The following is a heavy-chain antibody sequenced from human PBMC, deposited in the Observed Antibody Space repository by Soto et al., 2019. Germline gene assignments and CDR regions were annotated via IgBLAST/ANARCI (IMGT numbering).Heavy chain of an antibody. V-gene: IGHV1-18*04. D-gene: IGHD3-22*01. CDR1: GYTFTSYG. CDR2: ISAYNGNT. Sequence: GASVKVSCKASGYTFTSYGISWVRQAPGQGLEWMGWISAYNGNTNYAQKLQGRVTMTTDTSTSTAYMELRSPRSDDTAVYYCARRYYYDSSGYYSHWGQGTLVTVSS. J-gene: IGHJ1*01. CDR3: ARRYYYDSSGYYSH.